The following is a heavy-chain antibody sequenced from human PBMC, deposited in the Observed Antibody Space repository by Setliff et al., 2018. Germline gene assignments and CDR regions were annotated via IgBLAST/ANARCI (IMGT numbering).Heavy chain of an antibody. J-gene: IGHJ6*03. CDR1: SGSFSGYY. Sequence: PSETLSLTCAVYSGSFSGYYWSWIRQPPGKGLEWIGEINQSGSTNYNPSLKSRVTISVDTSKNQFSLTLTSETAADTAVYYCARMTGFQYIDVWGKGTTVTVSS. D-gene: IGHD3-3*01. V-gene: IGHV4-34*01. CDR2: INQSGST. CDR3: ARMTGFQYIDV.